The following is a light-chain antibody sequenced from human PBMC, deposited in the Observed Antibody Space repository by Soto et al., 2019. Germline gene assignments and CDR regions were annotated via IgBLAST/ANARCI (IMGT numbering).Light chain of an antibody. Sequence: QSAVTQPASVSCSPGHAITISWTGTSSDVGGYNYVSWYQQHPGKVPKLMIYEVSNRPSGVSNRFSSSKSGNTATLTISGLQAEDEADYYCSSYTSTTTRVFGNGTKVTAL. CDR2: EVS. V-gene: IGLV2-14*03. J-gene: IGLJ1*01. CDR3: SSYTSTTTRV. CDR1: SSDVGGYNY.